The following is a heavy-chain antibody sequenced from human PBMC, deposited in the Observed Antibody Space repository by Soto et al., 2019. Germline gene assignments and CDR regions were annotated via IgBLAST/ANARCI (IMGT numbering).Heavy chain of an antibody. CDR3: ARLRTRAAAGQADYFDY. CDR1: GGSISSSGYY. Sequence: QLQLQESGPGLVKPSGTLSLTCTVSGGSISSSGYYWGWIRQPPGKGLECVGNIYYSGSTYYNPSLKSRVTISVDTSKNQFSLKLSSVTAADTAMYYCARLRTRAAAGQADYFDYWGQGTLVTVSS. J-gene: IGHJ4*02. D-gene: IGHD6-13*01. CDR2: IYYSGST. V-gene: IGHV4-39*01.